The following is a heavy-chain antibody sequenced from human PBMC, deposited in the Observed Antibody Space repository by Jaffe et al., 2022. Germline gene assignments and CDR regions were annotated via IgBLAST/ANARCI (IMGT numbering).Heavy chain of an antibody. CDR3: ARPHPPYYYFDY. CDR1: GYSISSGYY. J-gene: IGHJ4*02. Sequence: QVQLQESGPGLVKPSETLSLTCAVSGYSISSGYYWGWIRQPPGKGLEWIGSIYHSGSTYYNPSLKSRVTISVDTSKNQFSLKLSSVTAADTAVYYCARPHPPYYYFDYWGQGTLVTVSS. CDR2: IYHSGST. D-gene: IGHD1-26*01. V-gene: IGHV4-38-2*01.